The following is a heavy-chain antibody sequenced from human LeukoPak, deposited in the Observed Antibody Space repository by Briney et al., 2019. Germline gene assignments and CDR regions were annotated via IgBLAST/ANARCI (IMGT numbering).Heavy chain of an antibody. J-gene: IGHJ5*02. CDR2: IIPILGIA. CDR1: GYTLTELS. V-gene: IGHV1-69*04. D-gene: IGHD3-10*01. CDR3: ARDRVTMVRGVNFNWFDP. Sequence: GASVKVSCKVSGYTLTELSMHWVRQAPGQGLEWMGRIIPILGIANYAQKFQGRVTITADKSTSTAYMELSSLRSEDTAVYYCARDRVTMVRGVNFNWFDPWGQGTLVTVSS.